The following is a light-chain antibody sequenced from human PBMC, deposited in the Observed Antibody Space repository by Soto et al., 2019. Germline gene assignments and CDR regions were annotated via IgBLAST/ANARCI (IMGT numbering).Light chain of an antibody. J-gene: IGKJ4*01. Sequence: DIPMTQSPSSLSASVGDRVTITCRASQGISNYLAWYQQKPGKVPKLLIYAASTLQSGVPSRFSGSGSGTESALTTSSLQPEDVAAYYCQKYNRVPLTFGGGTKVEI. CDR3: QKYNRVPLT. CDR2: AAS. V-gene: IGKV1-27*01. CDR1: QGISNY.